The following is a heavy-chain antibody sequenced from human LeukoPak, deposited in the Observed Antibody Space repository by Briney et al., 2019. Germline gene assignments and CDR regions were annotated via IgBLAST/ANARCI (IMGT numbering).Heavy chain of an antibody. Sequence: PGGSLRLASAASGFTFTTYAMSWVRQAPGKGLEWVSAISGSGSSTTYADSVKGRFTISRDNSKNTLYLQMNSLRAEDTAVYYCAKVHPHIAVATAPYYFDYWGQGTLVTVSS. J-gene: IGHJ4*02. D-gene: IGHD2-21*02. V-gene: IGHV3-23*01. CDR3: AKVHPHIAVATAPYYFDY. CDR2: ISGSGSST. CDR1: GFTFTTYA.